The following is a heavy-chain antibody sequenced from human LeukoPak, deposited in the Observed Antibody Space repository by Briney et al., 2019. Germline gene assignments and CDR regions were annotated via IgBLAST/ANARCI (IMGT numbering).Heavy chain of an antibody. CDR2: ISSSGSTI. Sequence: GGSLRLSCAASGFTFSSYEMNWVRQAPGKGLEWVSYISSSGSTIYYAVSVKGRFTISRDNAKNSLYLQMNSLRAEDTAVYYCAELGITMIGGVWGKGTTVTIS. V-gene: IGHV3-48*03. D-gene: IGHD3-10*02. CDR1: GFTFSSYE. CDR3: AELGITMIGGV. J-gene: IGHJ6*03.